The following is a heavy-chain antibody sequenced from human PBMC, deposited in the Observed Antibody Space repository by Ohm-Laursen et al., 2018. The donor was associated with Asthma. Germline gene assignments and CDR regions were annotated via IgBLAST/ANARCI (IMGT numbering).Heavy chain of an antibody. CDR1: GFAFSRYG. V-gene: IGHV3-33*07. CDR3: ARSNGRDCFDV. Sequence: SLRLSCAASGFAFSRYGMYWVRQAPGKGLQWVAVIWSDGSNEDYAESVKGRFTISRDNSGNTLYLQMSSLRAEDTAVYYCARSNGRDCFDVWGQGTMVTVSS. D-gene: IGHD2-21*01. J-gene: IGHJ3*01. CDR2: IWSDGSNE.